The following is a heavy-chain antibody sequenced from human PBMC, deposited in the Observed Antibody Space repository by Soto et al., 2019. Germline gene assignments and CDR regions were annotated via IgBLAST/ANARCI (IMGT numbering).Heavy chain of an antibody. J-gene: IGHJ3*02. Sequence: GASVKVSCKASGYTFTSYGTSWVRQAPGQGLEWMGWISAYNGNTNYAQKLQGRVTMTTDTSTSTAYMELRSLRSDDTAVYYCARDIVVVPAAMHAFDIWGQGTMVT. CDR2: ISAYNGNT. D-gene: IGHD2-2*01. CDR1: GYTFTSYG. CDR3: ARDIVVVPAAMHAFDI. V-gene: IGHV1-18*01.